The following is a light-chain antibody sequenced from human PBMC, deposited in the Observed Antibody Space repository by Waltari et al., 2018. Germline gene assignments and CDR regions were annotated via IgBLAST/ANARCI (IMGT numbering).Light chain of an antibody. Sequence: SYELTQPPSVSVYPGQIASTTCSGDKLGDKYVYWYRARPGQSPVLLIYQDNNRPSGIPERISGSNSGNTATLTISGTHPLDEADYYCQARDTNSVLFGGGTKLTVL. V-gene: IGLV3-1*01. CDR2: QDN. CDR3: QARDTNSVL. J-gene: IGLJ2*01. CDR1: KLGDKY.